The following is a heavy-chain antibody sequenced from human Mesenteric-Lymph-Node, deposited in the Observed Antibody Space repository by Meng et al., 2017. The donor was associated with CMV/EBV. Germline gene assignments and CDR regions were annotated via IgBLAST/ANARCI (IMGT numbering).Heavy chain of an antibody. CDR1: GFTFEDYA. V-gene: IGHV3-9*01. Sequence: SLKISCVASGFTFEDYAMHWVRQVPGKGLEWVSGISWNSVITGYGGSVKGRFTISRDNAKNSLYLQMNSLRAEDTAVYYCASFGSGRGRLDAFDIWGQGTMVTVSS. CDR3: ASFGSGRGRLDAFDI. D-gene: IGHD3-10*01. CDR2: ISWNSVIT. J-gene: IGHJ3*02.